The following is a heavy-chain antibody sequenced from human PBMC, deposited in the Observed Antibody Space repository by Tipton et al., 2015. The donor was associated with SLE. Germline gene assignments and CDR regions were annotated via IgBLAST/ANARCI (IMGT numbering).Heavy chain of an antibody. D-gene: IGHD5-12*01. Sequence: TLSLTCTVSGGSIRSSSYYWGWIRQPPGEGLEWIGSIYYSGSTYYNPSLKSRVTISVDTSKNQFSLKLSSVTAADTAVYYCASAGYSGYFDYWGQGTLVTVSS. J-gene: IGHJ4*02. V-gene: IGHV4-39*01. CDR1: GGSIRSSSYY. CDR3: ASAGYSGYFDY. CDR2: IYYSGST.